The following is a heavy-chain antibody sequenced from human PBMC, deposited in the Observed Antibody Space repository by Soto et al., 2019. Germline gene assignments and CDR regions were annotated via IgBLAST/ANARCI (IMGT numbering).Heavy chain of an antibody. D-gene: IGHD3-3*01. V-gene: IGHV3-21*01. CDR2: ISSSSSYI. Sequence: GGSLRLSCAASGFTFSSYSMNWVRQAPGKGLEWVSSISSSSSYIYYADSVKGRFTISRDNAKNSLYLQMNSLRAEDTAVYYCARDLDFWSGYQYYYYMDVWGKGTTVTVSS. CDR3: ARDLDFWSGYQYYYYMDV. J-gene: IGHJ6*03. CDR1: GFTFSSYS.